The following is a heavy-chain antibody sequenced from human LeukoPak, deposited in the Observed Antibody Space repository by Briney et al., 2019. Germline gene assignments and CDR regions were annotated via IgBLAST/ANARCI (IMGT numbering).Heavy chain of an antibody. Sequence: GGSLRLSCSASGFTVTNAWMNWVRQAPGEGLDWVGRIASKTDGGATDYAAPVKGRFTISRDDSKNTLNLQMNSLKTEDTAVYYCTTGIRGDWGQGTLVTVSS. CDR3: TTGIRGD. V-gene: IGHV3-15*07. J-gene: IGHJ4*02. CDR1: GFTVTNAW. CDR2: IASKTDGGAT. D-gene: IGHD3-10*01.